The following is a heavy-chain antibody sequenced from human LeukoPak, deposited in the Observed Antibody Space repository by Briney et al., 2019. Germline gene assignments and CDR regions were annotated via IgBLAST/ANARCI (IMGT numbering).Heavy chain of an antibody. Sequence: ASVKVSCKASGYTFINYGISWVRQAPGQGLEWMGWISVYNGDTNYEQKFQGRVTMTTDTSTNTAYMELTRLRSDDTAVYYCASELSSREDFDYWGQGTLVIVSS. J-gene: IGHJ4*02. CDR3: ASELSSREDFDY. CDR1: GYTFINYG. V-gene: IGHV1-18*01. D-gene: IGHD1-26*01. CDR2: ISVYNGDT.